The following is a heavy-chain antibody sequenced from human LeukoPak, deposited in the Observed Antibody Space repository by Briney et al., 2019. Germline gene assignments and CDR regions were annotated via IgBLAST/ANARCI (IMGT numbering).Heavy chain of an antibody. CDR3: TRGGDTAMVIDY. CDR1: GFIFTNAW. J-gene: IGHJ4*02. V-gene: IGHV3-7*03. Sequence: GGSLRLSCAASGFIFTNAWMNWVRQAPGKGLEWVANIKQDGSEKYYVDSVKGRFTISRDNAKNSLYLQMNSLRAEDTAVYYCTRGGDTAMVIDYWGQGTLVTVSS. CDR2: IKQDGSEK. D-gene: IGHD5-18*01.